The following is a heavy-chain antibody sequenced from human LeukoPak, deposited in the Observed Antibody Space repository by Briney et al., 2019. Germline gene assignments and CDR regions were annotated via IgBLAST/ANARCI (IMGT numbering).Heavy chain of an antibody. D-gene: IGHD3-3*01. J-gene: IGHJ6*02. Sequence: GGSLRLSCAASGFTVSSNYMSWVRQAPGKGLEWVSVIYSGGSTYYADSVKGRFTISRDNSKNTLYLQMNSLRAEDTAAYYCAANQDYDFWSGYYSPYGMDVWGQGTTVTVSS. V-gene: IGHV3-53*01. CDR1: GFTVSSNY. CDR2: IYSGGST. CDR3: AANQDYDFWSGYYSPYGMDV.